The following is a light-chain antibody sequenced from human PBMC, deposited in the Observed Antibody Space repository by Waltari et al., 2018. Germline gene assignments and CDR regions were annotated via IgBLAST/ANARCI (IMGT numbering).Light chain of an antibody. V-gene: IGKV3-11*01. CDR1: QGVDNY. CDR3: QLRGSWPHRLT. Sequence: EIVLTQYPPTLSLSPGERATLSCRASQGVDNYIALDQQKPGQHPRLLIFDITNRATGTTARFTGSGSGSDFTLTIISLEPDDFAVYYSQLRGSWPHRLTFVGGTKVE. CDR2: DIT. J-gene: IGKJ4*01.